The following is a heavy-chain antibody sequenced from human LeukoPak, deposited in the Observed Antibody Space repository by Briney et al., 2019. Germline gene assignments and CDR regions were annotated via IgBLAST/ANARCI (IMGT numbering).Heavy chain of an antibody. CDR2: IYNSGSA. J-gene: IGHJ4*02. CDR3: AREAAVGTGGFDY. V-gene: IGHV4-59*01. Sequence: SETLSLTCTVSGGSISAYYWSWIRQPPGKGLEWIGYIYNSGSANYNPSLQCRVTILIDTSKKQFSLKVSSVTAADTAVYYCAREAAVGTGGFDYWGQGTLVTVSS. CDR1: GGSISAYY. D-gene: IGHD6-13*01.